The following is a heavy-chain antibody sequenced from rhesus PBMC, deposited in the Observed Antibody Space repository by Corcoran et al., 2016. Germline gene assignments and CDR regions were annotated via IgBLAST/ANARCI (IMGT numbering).Heavy chain of an antibody. CDR1: GFSLSTSGMG. V-gene: IGHV2-1*01. CDR2: NYWDDDK. Sequence: QVTLKESGPALVKPTQTLTLTCIFSGFSLSTSGMGVGWIRQPPGKTLEWLENNYWDDDKRYSTTLKSRPTIAKDTSKNQLVLTMTNMDPVDTATYYCVRRRNEYINYFDYWGQGVLVTVSS. J-gene: IGHJ4*01. CDR3: VRRRNEYINYFDY. D-gene: IGHD4-23*01.